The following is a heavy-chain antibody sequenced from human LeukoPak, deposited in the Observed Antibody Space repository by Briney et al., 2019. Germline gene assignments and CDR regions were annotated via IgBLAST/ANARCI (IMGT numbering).Heavy chain of an antibody. V-gene: IGHV3-23*01. CDR1: GFTFSSYA. CDR3: PKALEQWLVLGAFDI. D-gene: IGHD6-19*01. J-gene: IGHJ3*02. CDR2: ISGSGGST. Sequence: PGGSLRLSCAASGFTFSSYAMSWFRQAPGKGLEWVLAISGSGGSTYYADSVKGRFTISRDNSKNTLYLQMNSLRAEDTAVYYCPKALEQWLVLGAFDIWGQGTMVTVSS.